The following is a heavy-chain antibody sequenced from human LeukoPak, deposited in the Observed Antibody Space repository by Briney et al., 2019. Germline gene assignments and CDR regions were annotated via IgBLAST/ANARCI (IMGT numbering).Heavy chain of an antibody. V-gene: IGHV4-59*01. CDR3: ARTGVVATSYFFDY. D-gene: IGHD5-12*01. CDR2: IYYSGSA. Sequence: SSETLSLTCTVSGGSISSYYWSWIRRPPGKGLEWIGFIYYSGSANYNPPLRSRVTMSVDTSKNQFSLKLTSVTAADTAVYYCARTGVVATSYFFDYWGQGILVTVSS. J-gene: IGHJ4*02. CDR1: GGSISSYY.